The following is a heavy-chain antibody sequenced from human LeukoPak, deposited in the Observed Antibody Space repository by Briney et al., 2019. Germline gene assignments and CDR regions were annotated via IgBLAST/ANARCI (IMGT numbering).Heavy chain of an antibody. CDR1: GGSFSGYY. V-gene: IGHV4-34*01. CDR3: ARAPAYGGKDY. D-gene: IGHD4-23*01. J-gene: IGHJ4*02. CDR2: INHSGST. Sequence: SETLSLTCAVYGGSFSGYYWSWNRQPPGKGLEWIGEINHSGSTNYNPSLKSRVTISVDTSKNQFSLKLSSVTAADTAVYYCARAPAYGGKDYWGQGTLVTVSS.